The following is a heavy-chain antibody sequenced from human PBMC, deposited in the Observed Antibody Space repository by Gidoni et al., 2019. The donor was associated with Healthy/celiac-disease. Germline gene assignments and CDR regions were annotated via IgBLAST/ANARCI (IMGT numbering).Heavy chain of an antibody. D-gene: IGHD3-9*01. J-gene: IGHJ4*02. CDR1: GFTFSSYA. CDR2: ISGSGGST. V-gene: IGHV3-23*01. CDR3: AKPSVVLTGYYRQYYFDY. Sequence: EVQLLESGGGLVQPGGSLRLSCAASGFTFSSYAMSWVRQAPGKGLEWVSAISGSGGSTYYADSVKGRFTISRDNSKNTQYLQMNSLRAEDTAVYYCAKPSVVLTGYYRQYYFDYWGQGTLVTVSS.